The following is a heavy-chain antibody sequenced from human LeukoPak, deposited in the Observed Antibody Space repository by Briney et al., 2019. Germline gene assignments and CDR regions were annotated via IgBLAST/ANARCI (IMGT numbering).Heavy chain of an antibody. Sequence: GGSLRLSCAASGFSFSDYALSWVRQAPGKGLEWVSAISGSGGSTYYADSVKGRFTISRDNSKNTLYLQMNSLRAEDTAVYYCAKVYCSGGSCYNPDYWGQGTLVTVSS. CDR1: GFSFSDYA. D-gene: IGHD2-15*01. CDR2: ISGSGGST. V-gene: IGHV3-23*01. J-gene: IGHJ4*02. CDR3: AKVYCSGGSCYNPDY.